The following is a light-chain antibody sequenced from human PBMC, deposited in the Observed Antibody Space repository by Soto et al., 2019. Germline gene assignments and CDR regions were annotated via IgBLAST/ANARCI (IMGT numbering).Light chain of an antibody. CDR3: QHYDSLPIT. V-gene: IGKV3-20*01. CDR1: QSISIY. CDR2: GAS. J-gene: IGKJ5*01. Sequence: EIVLTQSPATLSLSPGERATLSCRASQSISIYLAWYQQKPGQPPRLLIYGASSRATGIPDRFSGSGSGTDFTLTISRLEPEDFAVFYCQHYDSLPITFGQGTRLEIK.